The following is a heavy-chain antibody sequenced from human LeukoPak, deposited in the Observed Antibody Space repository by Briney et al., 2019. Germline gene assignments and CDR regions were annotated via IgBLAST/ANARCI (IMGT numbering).Heavy chain of an antibody. CDR2: INTNTGNQ. J-gene: IGHJ6*03. CDR3: ARGASPTLSYCGGDCYPYYYYYYMDV. Sequence: GESLKISCKASGYTFTSYAMNRVRQAPGQGPEWMGYINTNTGNQTYAQGFTGRFVFSLDTSVSTAYLQISSLKAEDTAVYYCARGASPTLSYCGGDCYPYYYYYYMDVWGKGTTVTVSS. V-gene: IGHV7-4-1*02. D-gene: IGHD2-21*02. CDR1: GYTFTSYA.